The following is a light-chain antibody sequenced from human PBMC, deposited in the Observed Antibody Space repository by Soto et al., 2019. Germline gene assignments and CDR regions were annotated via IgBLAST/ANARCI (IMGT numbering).Light chain of an antibody. CDR1: QSVSSSY. CDR2: GAS. J-gene: IGKJ1*01. CDR3: QQYGSSPLT. V-gene: IGKV3-20*01. Sequence: EIVLTQSPGTLSLSPGERATLSCRASQSVSSSYLAWYQQKPGQAPRPLIYGASSRAIGIPDRCSGSGSGTDFTLSVSRLEPEDFAVYYCQQYGSSPLTFGQGTKVEIK.